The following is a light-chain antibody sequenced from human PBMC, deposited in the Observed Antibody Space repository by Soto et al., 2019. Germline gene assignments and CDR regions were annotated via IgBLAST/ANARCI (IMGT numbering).Light chain of an antibody. Sequence: QSALTQPPSVSGAPGQRVTISCTGSSSNIGAGYDVHWYQQLPGTAPKLLIYGNSNRPSGVPDRFSGSKSGTSASLAITGLQAEDEADYYCQSYDSRLSGWVFGGGTKLTVL. CDR1: SSNIGAGYD. CDR3: QSYDSRLSGWV. CDR2: GNS. J-gene: IGLJ3*02. V-gene: IGLV1-40*01.